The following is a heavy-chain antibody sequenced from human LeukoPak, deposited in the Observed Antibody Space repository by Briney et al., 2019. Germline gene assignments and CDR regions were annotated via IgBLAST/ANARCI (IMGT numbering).Heavy chain of an antibody. CDR1: GFTFSSYW. CDR3: ARDSHTGYGGNSLDY. V-gene: IGHV3-74*01. J-gene: IGHJ4*02. CDR2: INTDGSST. Sequence: RGSLRLSCAASGFTFSSYWMHWVRQAPGKGLVWVSRINTDGSSTSYADSVKGRFTISRDNAKNTLYLQMNSLRAEDTAVYYCARDSHTGYGGNSLDYWGQGALVTVSS. D-gene: IGHD4-23*01.